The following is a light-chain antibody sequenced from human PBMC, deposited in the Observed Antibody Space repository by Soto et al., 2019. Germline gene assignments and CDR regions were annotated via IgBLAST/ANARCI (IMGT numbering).Light chain of an antibody. V-gene: IGKV4-1*01. Sequence: DIVMTQSPDSLAVSLGERATINCKSSQSVLYSSNNKSYLAWYQQKPGQSPKLLIYWASTRESGVPDRFSGSGSGTDFTLTISSLQTEDVAVYYCQQYYSTPLTFGGGTKVVIK. CDR2: WAS. CDR1: QSVLYSSNNKSY. J-gene: IGKJ4*01. CDR3: QQYYSTPLT.